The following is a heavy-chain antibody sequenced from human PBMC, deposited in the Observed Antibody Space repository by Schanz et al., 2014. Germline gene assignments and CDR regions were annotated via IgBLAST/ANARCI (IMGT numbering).Heavy chain of an antibody. CDR1: GLTFTSAW. Sequence: VQLVESGGGLVKPGGSLRLSCATSGLTFTSAWMSWVRQAPGKGLEWLSVISASGGDTNYADSVKGRFTISRDNAKSSLYLQMNSLRVEDTAVYYCAASSGWHPSTDYWGQGTLVTVSS. CDR2: ISASGGDT. CDR3: AASSGWHPSTDY. J-gene: IGHJ4*02. D-gene: IGHD6-19*01. V-gene: IGHV3-11*05.